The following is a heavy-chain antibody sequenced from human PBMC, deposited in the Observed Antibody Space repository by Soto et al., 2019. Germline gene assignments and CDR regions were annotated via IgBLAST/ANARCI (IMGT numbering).Heavy chain of an antibody. V-gene: IGHV3-48*03. CDR3: ARAIMAAAVVDY. D-gene: IGHD6-13*01. CDR2: ISSSGSTI. J-gene: IGHJ4*02. Sequence: LRLSCAASGFTFSSYEMNWVRQAPGKGLEWVSYISSSGSTIYYADSVKGRFTISRDNAKNSLYLQMNSLRAEDTAVYYCARAIMAAAVVDYWGQGTLVTVSS. CDR1: GFTFSSYE.